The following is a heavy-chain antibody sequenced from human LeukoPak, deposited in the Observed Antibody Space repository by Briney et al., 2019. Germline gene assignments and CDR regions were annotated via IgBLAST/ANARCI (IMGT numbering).Heavy chain of an antibody. CDR3: ARDGGVAGTVPFDY. V-gene: IGHV4-39*07. CDR2: IYYSGST. Sequence: SETLSLTCTVSGGSISSSSYYWGWIRQPPGKGLEWIGSIYYSGSTYYNPSLKSRVTISVDTSKNQFSLKLSSVTAAGTAVYYCARDGGVAGTVPFDYWGQGTLVTVSS. J-gene: IGHJ4*02. D-gene: IGHD6-19*01. CDR1: GGSISSSSYY.